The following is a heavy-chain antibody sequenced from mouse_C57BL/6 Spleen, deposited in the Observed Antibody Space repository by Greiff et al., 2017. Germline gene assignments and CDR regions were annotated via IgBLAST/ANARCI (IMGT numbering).Heavy chain of an antibody. Sequence: QVHVKQSGAELARPGASVKLSCKASGYTFTSYGISWVKQRTGQGLEWIGEIYPRSGNTYYNEKFKGKATLTADKSSSTAYMELRSLTSEDSAVYFCASQQGITTVVDGDYYAMDYWGQGTSVTVSS. CDR2: IYPRSGNT. D-gene: IGHD1-1*01. V-gene: IGHV1-81*01. CDR3: ASQQGITTVVDGDYYAMDY. CDR1: GYTFTSYG. J-gene: IGHJ4*01.